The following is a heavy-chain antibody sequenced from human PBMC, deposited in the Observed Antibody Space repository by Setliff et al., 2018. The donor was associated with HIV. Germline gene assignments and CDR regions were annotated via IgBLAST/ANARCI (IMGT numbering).Heavy chain of an antibody. Sequence: GESPKISCAASGFTVFSNYMSWVRQAPGKGLEWVSVIYSGGDTYYADSVKARFTISRDNFKNTLYLQMNSLRAEDTAVYYCARDLGYCGGDCYPPEGYWGQGTLVTVSS. J-gene: IGHJ4*02. CDR3: ARDLGYCGGDCYPPEGY. CDR2: IYSGGDT. V-gene: IGHV3-66*01. D-gene: IGHD2-21*02. CDR1: GFTVFSNY.